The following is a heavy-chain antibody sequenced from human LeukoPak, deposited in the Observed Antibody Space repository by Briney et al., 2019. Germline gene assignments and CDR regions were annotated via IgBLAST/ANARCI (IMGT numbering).Heavy chain of an antibody. D-gene: IGHD3-9*01. CDR3: AIDMTGARDH. CDR1: GFTFSSYW. V-gene: IGHV3-74*01. J-gene: IGHJ4*02. Sequence: GGSLRLSCAASGFTFSSYWMHWVRQAPGKGLEWVSLIDTDGTITTYADSVKRRFTLSRDNAKSTLYLQMNSLRVEDTAVYYCAIDMTGARDHWGQGTLVTVSS. CDR2: IDTDGTIT.